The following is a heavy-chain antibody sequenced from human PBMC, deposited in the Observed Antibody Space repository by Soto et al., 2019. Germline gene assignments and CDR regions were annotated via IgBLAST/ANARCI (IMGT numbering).Heavy chain of an antibody. Sequence: GESLKISCKGSGYSFTSYWIGWVRQMPGKGLEWMGIIYPGDSDTRYSPSFQGQVTISADKSISTAYLQWSSLKASDTAMYYRARPNCSGGSCYRYYYYGMDVWGQGTTVTVSS. CDR3: ARPNCSGGSCYRYYYYGMDV. V-gene: IGHV5-51*01. J-gene: IGHJ6*02. D-gene: IGHD2-15*01. CDR2: IYPGDSDT. CDR1: GYSFTSYW.